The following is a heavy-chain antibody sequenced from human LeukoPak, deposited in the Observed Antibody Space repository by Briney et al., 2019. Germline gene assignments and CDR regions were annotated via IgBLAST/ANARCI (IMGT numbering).Heavy chain of an antibody. J-gene: IGHJ6*03. CDR3: ARDVFARDYMDV. D-gene: IGHD3-10*02. Sequence: GRSLRLSCAASGFTFSSYGIHWVRQAPGKGLEWVAVISYDGSNKYYGDSVKGRFIISRDNSKNTLYLQMNSLRAEDTAVYYCARDVFARDYMDVWGKGTTVTVSS. CDR1: GFTFSSYG. V-gene: IGHV3-30*03. CDR2: ISYDGSNK.